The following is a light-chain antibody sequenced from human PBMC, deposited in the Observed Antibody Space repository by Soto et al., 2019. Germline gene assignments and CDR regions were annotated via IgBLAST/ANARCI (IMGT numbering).Light chain of an antibody. CDR3: QQRHSYPRT. CDR1: QGINIF. CDR2: AAS. V-gene: IGKV1-9*01. J-gene: IGKJ2*01. Sequence: DIQLTQSPSFLSASVGDRVTITCRASQGINIFLAWFQQKPGKAPNLLISAASTLQSGVPSRFSGSRSETEFTLTITSLQPEDSATYYCQQRHSYPRTFGQGTKVEIK.